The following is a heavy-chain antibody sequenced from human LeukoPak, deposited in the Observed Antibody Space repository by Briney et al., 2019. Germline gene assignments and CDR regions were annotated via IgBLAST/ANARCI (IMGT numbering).Heavy chain of an antibody. CDR1: GGSIRTYY. CDR2: IYYSGST. J-gene: IGHJ6*02. D-gene: IGHD5-12*01. V-gene: IGHV4-59*08. Sequence: SETLSLTCTVSGGSIRTYYWSWIRQPPGKGLEWIGCIYYSGSTNYNPSLKSRVTISVDTSKNHFSLKLSSVTAADTAVYYCARVGTMTTRCYYGMDVWGQGTTVTVSS. CDR3: ARVGTMTTRCYYGMDV.